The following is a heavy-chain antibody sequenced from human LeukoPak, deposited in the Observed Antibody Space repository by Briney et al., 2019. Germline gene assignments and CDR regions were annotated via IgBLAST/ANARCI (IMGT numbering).Heavy chain of an antibody. Sequence: SETLSLTCAVYGGSFSGYYWSWIRQPPGKGLEWIGEINHSGSTNYNPSLKSRVTISVDTSKNQFSLKLSSVTAADTAVYYCARLGPYRGYSYGYPGYYYYMDVWGKGTTVTISS. D-gene: IGHD5-18*01. CDR1: GGSFSGYY. CDR3: ARLGPYRGYSYGYPGYYYYMDV. V-gene: IGHV4-34*01. J-gene: IGHJ6*03. CDR2: INHSGST.